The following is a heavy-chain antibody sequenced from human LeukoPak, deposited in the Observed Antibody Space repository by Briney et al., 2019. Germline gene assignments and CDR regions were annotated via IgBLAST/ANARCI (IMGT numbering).Heavy chain of an antibody. CDR2: ITGGADAT. V-gene: IGHV3-23*01. J-gene: IGHJ4*02. Sequence: GGSLRLSCAASGFTFSAYAMTWVRQAPGKGLEWVSTITGGADATYHADSVMGRFTISRDNTKNSLYLQMNSLRAEDTAVYFCARGGNRMKEFWGQGTLVTVSS. CDR1: GFTFSAYA. CDR3: ARGGNRMKEF. D-gene: IGHD1-14*01.